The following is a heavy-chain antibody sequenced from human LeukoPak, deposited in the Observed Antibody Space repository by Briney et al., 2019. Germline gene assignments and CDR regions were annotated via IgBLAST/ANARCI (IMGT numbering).Heavy chain of an antibody. V-gene: IGHV1-18*01. Sequence: ASVKVSCKASGYTFTSYGISWVRQAPGQGLEWMGWISAYNGNTNYAQKLQGRVTMTTDTSTSTAYMELRSLRSDDTAVYYCARVPLWFGELLPADYWGQGTLVTVSS. CDR3: ARVPLWFGELLPADY. CDR1: GYTFTSYG. CDR2: ISAYNGNT. D-gene: IGHD3-10*01. J-gene: IGHJ4*02.